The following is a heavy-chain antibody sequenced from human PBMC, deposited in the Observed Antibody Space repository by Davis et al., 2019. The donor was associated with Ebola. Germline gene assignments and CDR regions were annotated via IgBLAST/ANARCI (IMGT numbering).Heavy chain of an antibody. J-gene: IGHJ4*02. CDR2: ISSSSSTI. CDR1: GFISSSYS. V-gene: IGHV3-48*02. CDR3: ACTIFGTAGNFDY. Sequence: SCTASGFISSSYSMCWVRQAPGKGLEWVSYISSSSSTIYYADSVKGRFTVSSDNAQNSLYLQMNSLRDEETAVYYCACTIFGTAGNFDYWGQGTLVTVSS. D-gene: IGHD3-3*01.